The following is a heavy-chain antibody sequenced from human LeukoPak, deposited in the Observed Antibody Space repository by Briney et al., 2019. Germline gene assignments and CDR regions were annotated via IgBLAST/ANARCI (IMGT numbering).Heavy chain of an antibody. CDR1: GYTFISYG. D-gene: IGHD3-3*01. J-gene: IGHJ6*03. CDR3: ARDIPDFWSFSKYYYMDV. V-gene: IGHV1-18*01. CDR2: ISAYNGNT. Sequence: ASVKVSCKASGYTFISYGISWVRQAPGQGLEWMGWISAYNGNTNYAQKFQGRVTMTTDTSTSTAYMELRSLRSDDTAVYYCARDIPDFWSFSKYYYMDVWGKGTTVTASS.